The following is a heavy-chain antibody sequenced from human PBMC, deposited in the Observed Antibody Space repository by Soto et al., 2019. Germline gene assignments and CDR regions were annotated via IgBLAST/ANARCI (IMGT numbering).Heavy chain of an antibody. Sequence: GGVPRPSRAASGFPFNNYSMELVPPAPGKGLVWVSRINTDGRTTSYADSVKGRFTISRDNAKNSLYLQMNSLRAEDTAVYYCARDRESIDYYYYGMDVWGQGTTVTVSS. CDR3: ARDRESIDYYYYGMDV. CDR1: GFPFNNYS. D-gene: IGHD3-10*01. J-gene: IGHJ6*02. CDR2: INTDGRTT. V-gene: IGHV3-74*01.